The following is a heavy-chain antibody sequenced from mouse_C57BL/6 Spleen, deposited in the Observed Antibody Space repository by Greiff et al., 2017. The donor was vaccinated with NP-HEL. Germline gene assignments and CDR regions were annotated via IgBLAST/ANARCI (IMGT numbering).Heavy chain of an antibody. D-gene: IGHD6-2*01. V-gene: IGHV1-66*01. Sequence: VQRVESGPELVKPGASVKISCKASGYSFTSYYIHWVKQRPGQGLEWIGWIYPGSGNTKYNEKFKGKATLTADTSSSTAYMQLSSLTSEDSAVYYCAGGLSRYFDVWGTGTTVTVSS. CDR2: IYPGSGNT. J-gene: IGHJ1*03. CDR3: AGGLSRYFDV. CDR1: GYSFTSYY.